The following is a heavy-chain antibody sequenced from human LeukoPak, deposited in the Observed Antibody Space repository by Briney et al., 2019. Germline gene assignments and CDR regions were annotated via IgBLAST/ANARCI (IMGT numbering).Heavy chain of an antibody. J-gene: IGHJ3*02. CDR3: ARVRGTAFDI. Sequence: GGSLRLSCAASGFTFSSHGMHWVRQAPGKGLEWVAIIWYDGSKRYYADSVKGRFTISRDDSKNTVYLQMNSLRAEDTAVYYCARVRGTAFDIWGQGTMVTVGS. V-gene: IGHV3-33*01. CDR2: IWYDGSKR. CDR1: GFTFSSHG. D-gene: IGHD1-1*01.